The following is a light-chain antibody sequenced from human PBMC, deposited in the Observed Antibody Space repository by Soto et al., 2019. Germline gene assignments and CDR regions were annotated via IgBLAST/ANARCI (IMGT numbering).Light chain of an antibody. V-gene: IGKV3-15*01. CDR1: QSVSTN. CDR2: GAS. J-gene: IGKJ1*01. Sequence: EIVMTQSPATLSVPPGERATLSCRASQSVSTNFAWYQQKPGQAPRLLIYGASTRATAVPARFTASGSGTEFTLTISSLQSEDFAVHYGQQYNTWPRTFGQGTKVEVK. CDR3: QQYNTWPRT.